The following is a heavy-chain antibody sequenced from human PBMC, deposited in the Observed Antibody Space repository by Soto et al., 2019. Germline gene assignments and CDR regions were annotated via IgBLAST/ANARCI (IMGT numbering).Heavy chain of an antibody. CDR2: ISWDSGSI. CDR1: GFTFDNYA. CDR3: AKDADYYCDY. V-gene: IGHV3-9*01. J-gene: IGHJ4*02. Sequence: EVQLVESGGGLIQPGRSLRLSCAASGFTFDNYAMHWVRQAPGKGLEWVSGISWDSGSIDYADSVRGRFTISRDNARNSLYLRVSSLTPEDTALYYCAKDADYYCDYWGQRTLVTVSS.